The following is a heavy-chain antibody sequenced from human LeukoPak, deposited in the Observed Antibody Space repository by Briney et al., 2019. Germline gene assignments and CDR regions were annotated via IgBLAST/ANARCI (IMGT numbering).Heavy chain of an antibody. V-gene: IGHV4-34*01. J-gene: IGHJ6*02. CDR1: GGSFSGYY. Sequence: SETPSLTCAVYGGSFSGYYWSWIRQPPGKGLEWIGEINHSGSTNYNPSLKSRVTISVDTSKNQFSLKLSSVTAADTAVYYCAGGRADFWSGYPNYYYYGMDVWGQGTAVTVSS. CDR3: AGGRADFWSGYPNYYYYGMDV. CDR2: INHSGST. D-gene: IGHD3-3*01.